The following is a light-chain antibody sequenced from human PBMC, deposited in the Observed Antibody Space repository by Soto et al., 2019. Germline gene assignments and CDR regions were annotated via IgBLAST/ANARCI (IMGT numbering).Light chain of an antibody. CDR2: DAS. Sequence: DIQMNQSTSTLCASVGDRVTMTCRASQSISRWLAWYQQKPGKAPQALIYDASSLKSGVPSRFSGNGSGTEYTLTTSILQPDEFAPSNCQQYQPYSTCGQGTRLEIK. V-gene: IGKV1-5*01. CDR1: QSISRW. J-gene: IGKJ5*01. CDR3: QQYQPYST.